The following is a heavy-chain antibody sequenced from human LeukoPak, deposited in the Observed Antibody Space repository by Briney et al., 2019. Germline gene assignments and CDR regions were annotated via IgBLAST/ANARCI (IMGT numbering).Heavy chain of an antibody. J-gene: IGHJ4*02. Sequence: SETLSLTCAVYGGSFSGYYWSWIRQPPGKGLEWIGEINHSGSTNYNPSLKSRVTIPVDTSKNQFSLKLSSVTAADTAVYYCARGRGGYNHYFDYWGQGTLVTVSS. CDR1: GGSFSGYY. CDR3: ARGRGGYNHYFDY. CDR2: INHSGST. D-gene: IGHD5-24*01. V-gene: IGHV4-34*01.